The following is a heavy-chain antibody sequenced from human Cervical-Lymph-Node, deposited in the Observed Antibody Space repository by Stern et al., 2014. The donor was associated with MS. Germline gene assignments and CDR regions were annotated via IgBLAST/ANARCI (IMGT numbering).Heavy chain of an antibody. CDR1: GFSVSSQS. Sequence: EDQLVESGGGLVQPGGSLRLSCAASGFSVSSQSMNWVRQAPGKGLNWVAANFSGDTTSNASSVKGRFTISRDSSKNTLYFQMSSLISEDTAVYFCARGSSFDFWGQGTPVTVSP. V-gene: IGHV3-53*01. J-gene: IGHJ4*02. CDR3: ARGSSFDF. CDR2: NFSGDTT. D-gene: IGHD1-26*01.